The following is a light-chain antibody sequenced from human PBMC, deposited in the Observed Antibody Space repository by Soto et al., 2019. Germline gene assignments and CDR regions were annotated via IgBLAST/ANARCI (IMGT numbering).Light chain of an antibody. CDR1: QSVLYSSNNKNY. Sequence: DIVMTQSPDSLAVSLGERATINCKSSQSVLYSSNNKNYLAWYQQRPGQPPKLLIYWASTRESGVPDRFSVSSLGTDFTLTITSLQAEDVAVYYCQQYESTPPTFGQGTKFEIK. CDR3: QQYESTPPT. J-gene: IGKJ2*01. CDR2: WAS. V-gene: IGKV4-1*01.